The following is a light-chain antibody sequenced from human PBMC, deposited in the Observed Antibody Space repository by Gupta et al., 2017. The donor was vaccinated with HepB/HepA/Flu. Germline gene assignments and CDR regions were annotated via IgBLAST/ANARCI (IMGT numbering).Light chain of an antibody. V-gene: IGKV1-39*01. CDR2: ATS. CDR3: QQSQLTPRT. Sequence: DIQMTQSPSSLSAFVGDRVTITCRASQGISICLNWYQQKAGRAPKLLIYATSSLQSGVPSRFSGSASGTDFTLTISRLQPEDFATYYCQQSQLTPRTFGRGTKVDIK. J-gene: IGKJ4*01. CDR1: QGISIC.